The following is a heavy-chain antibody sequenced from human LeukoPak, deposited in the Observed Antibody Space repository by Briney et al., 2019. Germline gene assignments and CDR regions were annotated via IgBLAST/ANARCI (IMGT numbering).Heavy chain of an antibody. Sequence: PGGSLRLSCAASGFTFSSHAMHWVRQAPGKGLEWVAVISYDGSNKYYADSVKGRFTISRDNSKNTLYLQMNSLRAEDTAVYYCARDPGEIAGDDAFDIWGQGTMVTVSS. CDR3: ARDPGEIAGDDAFDI. CDR2: ISYDGSNK. D-gene: IGHD6-13*01. CDR1: GFTFSSHA. V-gene: IGHV3-30*04. J-gene: IGHJ3*02.